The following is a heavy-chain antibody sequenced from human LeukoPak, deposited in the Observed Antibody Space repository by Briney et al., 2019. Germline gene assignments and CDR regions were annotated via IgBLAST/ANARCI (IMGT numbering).Heavy chain of an antibody. CDR3: ARSFTAGYCSSTSCSGEGVYFDY. D-gene: IGHD2-2*01. CDR1: GGSISSYY. V-gene: IGHV4-59*01. Sequence: SETLSLTCTVSGGSISSYYWRWIRQPPGKGLEWIGYVSYSGSTNYDPSLKSRGTISVVTSKNQFSLKLSSVTAADTAVYYCARSFTAGYCSSTSCSGEGVYFDYWGQGTLVTVSS. J-gene: IGHJ4*02. CDR2: VSYSGST.